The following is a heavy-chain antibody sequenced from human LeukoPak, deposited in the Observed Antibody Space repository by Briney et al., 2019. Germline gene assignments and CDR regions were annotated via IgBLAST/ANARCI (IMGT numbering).Heavy chain of an antibody. J-gene: IGHJ5*02. CDR1: GYTFTSYG. CDR3: ARNPGTQAQLMVRGVIIPFDP. Sequence: GASVKVSCKASGYTFTSYGISWVRQAPGQGLEWMGWISAYNGNTNYAQKLQGRVTMTTDTSTSTAYMELRSLRSDDTAVYYCARNPGTQAQLMVRGVIIPFDPWGQGTLVTVSS. D-gene: IGHD3-10*01. V-gene: IGHV1-18*04. CDR2: ISAYNGNT.